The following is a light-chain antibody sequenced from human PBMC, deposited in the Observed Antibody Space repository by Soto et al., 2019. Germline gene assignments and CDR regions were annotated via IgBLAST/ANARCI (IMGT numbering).Light chain of an antibody. Sequence: DIQMTQSPSSLSASVGDRVTITCRASQSISSYLNWYQQKPGKAPKLLIYAASSLQSGVPSRFNGSGSGTDFTLTISSLPPEDFATYYCQQSYSTPRTFGQGTKVDIK. CDR3: QQSYSTPRT. CDR2: AAS. CDR1: QSISSY. V-gene: IGKV1-39*01. J-gene: IGKJ1*01.